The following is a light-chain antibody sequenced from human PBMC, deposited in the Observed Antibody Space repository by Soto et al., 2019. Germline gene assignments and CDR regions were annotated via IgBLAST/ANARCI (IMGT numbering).Light chain of an antibody. CDR3: QSYDGSLSGSI. V-gene: IGLV1-40*01. CDR2: DDT. CDR1: GSNIGAGYD. Sequence: QSVLTQPPSVSGAPGQRVTISCTGSGSNIGAGYDVHWYQQVPGTAPKLLIYDDTKRPSGVPDRFSGSKSGTSASLAISGLQPEDEADYYCQSYDGSLSGSIFGGGTKLTV. J-gene: IGLJ2*01.